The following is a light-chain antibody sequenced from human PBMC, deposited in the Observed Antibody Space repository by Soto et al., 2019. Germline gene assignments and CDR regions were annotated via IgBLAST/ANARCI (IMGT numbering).Light chain of an antibody. CDR3: SSYTSSSNPYNYV. CDR2: DVS. V-gene: IGLV2-14*01. J-gene: IGLJ1*01. CDR1: SSDVGGYNY. Sequence: QSVLTQPASVSGSPGQSITISCTGTSSDVGGYNYVSWYQQHPGKAPKLMIYDVSNRPSGVSNRFSGSKSGNTASLTISGLQAEDEADYYCSSYTSSSNPYNYVFGTGTKVTVL.